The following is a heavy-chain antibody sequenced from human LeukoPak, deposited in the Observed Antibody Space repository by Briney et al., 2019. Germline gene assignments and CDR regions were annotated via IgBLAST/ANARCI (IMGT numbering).Heavy chain of an antibody. J-gene: IGHJ4*02. CDR3: ARERRDYYASSGYYGYYFDY. D-gene: IGHD3-22*01. CDR2: INHSGST. CDR1: GGSFSGYY. Sequence: SETLSLTCAVYGGSFSGYYWSWIRQPPGKGLEWIGEINHSGSTNYNPSLKSRVTISVDTSKNQFSLKLSSVTAADTAVYYCARERRDYYASSGYYGYYFDYWGQGTLVTVSS. V-gene: IGHV4-34*01.